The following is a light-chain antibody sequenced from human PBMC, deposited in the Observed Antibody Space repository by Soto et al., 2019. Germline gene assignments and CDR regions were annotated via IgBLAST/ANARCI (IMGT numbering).Light chain of an antibody. Sequence: QSVLTQPASVSGSPGQSITISCTGSSSDGGTQNYVSWYQQHPDKAPKLMIYEVSDRPSGVSNRFSGSKSGNTASLTISGVQAEDEADYYCLSYTSSYTVVFGGGTKLTVL. CDR1: SSDGGTQNY. J-gene: IGLJ2*01. CDR2: EVS. CDR3: LSYTSSYTVV. V-gene: IGLV2-14*01.